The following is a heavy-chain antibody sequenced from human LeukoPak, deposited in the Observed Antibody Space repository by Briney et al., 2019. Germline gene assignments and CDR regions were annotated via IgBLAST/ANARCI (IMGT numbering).Heavy chain of an antibody. D-gene: IGHD6-13*01. J-gene: IGHJ6*02. V-gene: IGHV4-34*01. CDR1: GGSFSGYY. Sequence: SETLSLTCAVYGGSFSGYYWSWVRQPPGKGVEWIGEINHSGSTKYNPSLKSRVTISVDTSKNQFSLKLSSVTAADTAVYYCARGRGRSSSWYVHRYGMDVWGQGTTVTVSS. CDR3: ARGRGRSSSWYVHRYGMDV. CDR2: INHSGST.